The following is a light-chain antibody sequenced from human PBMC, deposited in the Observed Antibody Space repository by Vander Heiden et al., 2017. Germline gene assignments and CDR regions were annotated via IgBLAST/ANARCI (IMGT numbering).Light chain of an antibody. J-gene: IGKJ1*01. CDR1: QSISSW. V-gene: IGKV1-5*03. Sequence: DIQMTQSPSTLSAYVGDRVTITCRASQSISSWLAWYQQKPGKAPKVLIYKASNLETGVPSRFSGSGSGTEFTLTISRLQPDDSATYYCQQYSSYWTFGQGTKVEIK. CDR2: KAS. CDR3: QQYSSYWT.